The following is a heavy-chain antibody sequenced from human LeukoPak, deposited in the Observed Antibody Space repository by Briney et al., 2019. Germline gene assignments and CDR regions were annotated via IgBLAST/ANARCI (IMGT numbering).Heavy chain of an antibody. V-gene: IGHV3-48*01. CDR2: ISSTGGTI. J-gene: IGHJ6*02. CDR1: GFTFRNYL. CDR3: AKDQTYYYGSGSYYYGMDV. D-gene: IGHD3-10*01. Sequence: GGSLRLSCAASGFTFRNYLMNWVRQAPGKGLEWVSFISSTGGTIYYADSVKGRFTVSRDNGKNSLLLQMNSLRAEDTAVYYCAKDQTYYYGSGSYYYGMDVWGQGTTVTVSS.